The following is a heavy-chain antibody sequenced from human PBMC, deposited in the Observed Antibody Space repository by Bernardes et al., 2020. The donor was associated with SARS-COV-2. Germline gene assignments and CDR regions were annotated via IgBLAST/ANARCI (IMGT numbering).Heavy chain of an antibody. CDR2: VSLSGVPA. V-gene: IGHV3-23*01. CDR3: AKDQVTDQYYAMDV. CDR1: GFTFRAFA. D-gene: IGHD2-21*02. J-gene: IGHJ6*01. Sequence: GGSLKLSCAAPGFTFRAFAMNGVRRAPGKGLEWSSTVSLSGVPAHYGDPVRGRFTISRDNSKTTGYLQMNNLSDDVTAVFYCAKDQVTDQYYAMDVWGQGTTVIVSS.